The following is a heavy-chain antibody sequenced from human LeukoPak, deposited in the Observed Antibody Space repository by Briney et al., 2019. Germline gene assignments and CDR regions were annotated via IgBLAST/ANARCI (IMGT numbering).Heavy chain of an antibody. D-gene: IGHD4-23*01. CDR2: IYYSGST. J-gene: IGHJ4*02. CDR3: ARDMGAPDYGSYSVDY. Sequence: SETLSLTCTVSGGSISSYYWSWIRQPPGKGLEWIGYIYYSGSTNYNPSLKSRVTISRDMSTNQFSLKMTSVTAADTAVYFCARDMGAPDYGSYSVDYWGQGTLVAVSS. CDR1: GGSISSYY. V-gene: IGHV4-59*01.